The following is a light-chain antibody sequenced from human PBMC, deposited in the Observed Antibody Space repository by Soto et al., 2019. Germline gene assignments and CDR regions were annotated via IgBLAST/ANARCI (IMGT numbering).Light chain of an antibody. J-gene: IGKJ2*01. Sequence: DIQMTQSPSTLAASVGDTVTMTCRSSSKWLAWYQKKPGKAPKLLIYDVSNLERGVPPRFSGSTSGAESPLTITGLQPADLGTYYCQHTTDFTFGQGTKVDIK. CDR1: SSSKW. CDR2: DVS. CDR3: QHTTDFT. V-gene: IGKV1-5*01.